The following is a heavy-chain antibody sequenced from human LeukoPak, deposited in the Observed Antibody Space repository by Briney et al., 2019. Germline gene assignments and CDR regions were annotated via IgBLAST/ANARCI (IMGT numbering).Heavy chain of an antibody. CDR1: GYTFTNYY. V-gene: IGHV1-46*01. Sequence: ASLKVSCKASGYTFTNYYMHWVRQAPGQGLEWMGRINPSGGNTDYAQKFQGRVTMTRDTSTSTVYMELSSLISEDTAVYYCVSYSSGYYFDYWGQGTLVTVSS. J-gene: IGHJ4*02. CDR2: INPSGGNT. CDR3: VSYSSGYYFDY. D-gene: IGHD6-25*01.